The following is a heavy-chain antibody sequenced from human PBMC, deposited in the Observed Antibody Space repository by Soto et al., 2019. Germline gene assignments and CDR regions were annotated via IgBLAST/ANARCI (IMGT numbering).Heavy chain of an antibody. CDR2: IIPYYNTL. CDR1: EGTFNSYA. D-gene: IGHD6-13*01. J-gene: IGHJ4*02. CDR3: ASGASRWYPYCCDS. V-gene: IGHV1-69*01. Sequence: QAQVVQSGAEVRKPGSSVKLSCKASEGTFNSYAIAWVRQAPGQGLEWMGGIIPYYNTLNYAQKFQDRVTMTEDDSTNTVDMELSSLRSDDTAVYFGASGASRWYPYCCDSWAQGTLVTVSS.